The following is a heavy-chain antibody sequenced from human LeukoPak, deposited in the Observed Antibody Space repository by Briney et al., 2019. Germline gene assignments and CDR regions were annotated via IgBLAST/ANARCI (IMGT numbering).Heavy chain of an antibody. D-gene: IGHD3-22*01. CDR3: AKNYDSSGYLLGGYDY. Sequence: PGRSLRLSCAASGFTFDDYAMHWVRQAPGKGLEWVSGISWNSGSIGYADSVKGRFTISRDNAKNSLYLQMNSLRAEDTALYYCAKNYDSSGYLLGGYDYWGQGTLVTVSS. CDR1: GFTFDDYA. V-gene: IGHV3-9*01. CDR2: ISWNSGSI. J-gene: IGHJ4*02.